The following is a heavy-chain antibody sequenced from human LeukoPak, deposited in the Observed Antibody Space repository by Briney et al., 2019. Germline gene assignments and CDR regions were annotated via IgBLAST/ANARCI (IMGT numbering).Heavy chain of an antibody. Sequence: GASVKVSCKASGYTFTSYGISWVRQAPGQGLEWMGWISAYNGNTNYAQKLQGRATMTTDTSTSTAYMELRSLRSDDTAVYYCARDPNDFWSVQPRFDYWGQGTLVTVSS. CDR1: GYTFTSYG. CDR2: ISAYNGNT. D-gene: IGHD3-3*01. CDR3: ARDPNDFWSVQPRFDY. J-gene: IGHJ4*02. V-gene: IGHV1-18*01.